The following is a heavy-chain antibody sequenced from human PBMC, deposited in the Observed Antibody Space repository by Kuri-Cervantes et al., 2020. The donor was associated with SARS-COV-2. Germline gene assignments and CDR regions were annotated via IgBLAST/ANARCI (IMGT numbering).Heavy chain of an antibody. CDR1: GGSISSSSYY. CDR2: INHSGST. D-gene: IGHD5-18*01. V-gene: IGHV4-39*07. J-gene: IGHJ4*02. CDR3: ARLPERGYDYGSL. Sequence: GSLRLSCTVSGGSISSSSYYWGWIRQPPGKGLEWIGEINHSGSTNYNPSLKSRVTVSVDTSKNQFSLKLSSVTAADTAVYYCARLPERGYDYGSLWGQGTLVTVSS.